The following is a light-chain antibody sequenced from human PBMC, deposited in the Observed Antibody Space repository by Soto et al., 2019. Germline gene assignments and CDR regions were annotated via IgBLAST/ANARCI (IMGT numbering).Light chain of an antibody. CDR2: KAS. V-gene: IGKV1-5*03. CDR3: PQYNTYSWT. J-gene: IGKJ1*01. Sequence: DIQMTQFPSTLSASVGDSVTITCRASQSVSNRLAWFQQKSGEAPNLLIHKASSLESWVPSRLSGSGSGTEFTLTISCLQPDDFATYYCPQYNTYSWTFGLGTKVDIK. CDR1: QSVSNR.